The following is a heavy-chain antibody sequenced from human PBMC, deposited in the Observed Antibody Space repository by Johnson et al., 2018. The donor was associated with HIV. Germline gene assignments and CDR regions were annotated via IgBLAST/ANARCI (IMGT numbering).Heavy chain of an antibody. CDR2: ISSSGSTI. D-gene: IGHD6-13*01. J-gene: IGHJ3*02. CDR3: ARRPFGAAPGADAFDI. Sequence: PGRGLEWVSYISSSGSTIYYADSVKGRFTISRDNAKNSLYLQMNSLRAEDTAVYYCARRPFGAAPGADAFDIWGQGTMVTVSS. V-gene: IGHV3-11*04.